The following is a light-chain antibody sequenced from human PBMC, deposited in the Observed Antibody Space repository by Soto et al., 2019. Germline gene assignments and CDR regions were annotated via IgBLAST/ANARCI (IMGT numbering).Light chain of an antibody. J-gene: IGKJ4*01. CDR2: GAS. V-gene: IGKV3-15*01. CDR1: QSVGWN. Sequence: EIVMTQSPATLSVSPGERATLSCRVSQSVGWNLALYQKKPCQAHRLLIYGASTRATGIPARFSGSGSGREFTLTISSLQSEDLANYSGQQYNHWPPLTFGGGNKVQIK. CDR3: QQYNHWPPLT.